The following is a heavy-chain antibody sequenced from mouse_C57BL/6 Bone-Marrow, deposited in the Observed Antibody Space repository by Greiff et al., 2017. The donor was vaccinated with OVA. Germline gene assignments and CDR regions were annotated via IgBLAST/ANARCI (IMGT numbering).Heavy chain of an antibody. V-gene: IGHV1-58*01. CDR3: TNHWDFYY. CDR1: GYTFTSYG. J-gene: IGHJ2*01. D-gene: IGHD4-1*01. CDR2: IYIGNGYT. Sequence: VQLKESGAELVRPGSSVKMSCKTSGYTFTSYGINWVKQRPGQGLEWIGYIYIGNGYTEYNEKFKGKATLTSDTSSSTAYMELRSLTSEDSAVYYCTNHWDFYYWGQGTTLTVSS.